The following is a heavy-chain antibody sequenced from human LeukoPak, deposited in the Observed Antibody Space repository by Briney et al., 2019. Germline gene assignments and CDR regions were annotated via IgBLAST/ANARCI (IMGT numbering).Heavy chain of an antibody. CDR2: IYYSGRT. Sequence: PSETLSLTCTVSGGSINNYYWRWIRQPPGKGLEWIGYIYYSGRTNYNPSLKSRLTISVDTSKNQFSLELTSATAADTAVYYCARTRDWGGFDYGGQGTLVTVAS. D-gene: IGHD7-27*01. CDR1: GGSINNYY. CDR3: ARTRDWGGFDY. J-gene: IGHJ4*02. V-gene: IGHV4-59*01.